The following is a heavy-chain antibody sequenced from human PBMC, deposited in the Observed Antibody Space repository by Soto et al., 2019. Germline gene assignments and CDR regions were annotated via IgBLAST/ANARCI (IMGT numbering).Heavy chain of an antibody. V-gene: IGHV3-23*01. J-gene: IGHJ5*02. CDR1: GFTFSSYA. CDR3: AKAPYYDFWSGRKMYNWFDP. D-gene: IGHD3-3*01. CDR2: ISGSGGST. Sequence: GGSLRLSCAASGFTFSSYAMSWVRQAPGKGLEWVSAISGSGGSTYYADSVKGRFTISRDNSKNTLYLQMNSLGVEDTAVYYCAKAPYYDFWSGRKMYNWFDPWGQGTLVTVSS.